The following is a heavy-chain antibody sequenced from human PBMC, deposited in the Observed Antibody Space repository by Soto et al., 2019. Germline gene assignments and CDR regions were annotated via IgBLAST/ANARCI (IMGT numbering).Heavy chain of an antibody. CDR2: IILPFGTP. CDR3: VRGPDYEGYFDC. D-gene: IGHD3-22*01. V-gene: IGHV1-69*12. CDR1: GTTFSNYA. Sequence: QVRLVQSGAEVKKTGSSVKVSCKASGTTFSNYAIGWVRQAPGQGLEWMGGIILPFGTPNYAQKFQGRDTITADESMTTAFMELRGLGSEDTGVYFCVRGPDYEGYFDCWGQGTLVTVSS. J-gene: IGHJ4*02.